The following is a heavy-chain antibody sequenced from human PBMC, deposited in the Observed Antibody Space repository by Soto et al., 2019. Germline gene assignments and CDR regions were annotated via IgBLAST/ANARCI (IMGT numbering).Heavy chain of an antibody. Sequence: DVQLVESGGGLVQPGRSLRLSCAASGFTFDDYAMHWVRQAPGKGLEWVSGISWNSGSIGYADSVKGRFTISRDNAKNSLYLQMNSLRAEDTALYYCAKDGYGDYLYYFDYWGQGTLVTVSS. J-gene: IGHJ4*02. CDR1: GFTFDDYA. CDR3: AKDGYGDYLYYFDY. CDR2: ISWNSGSI. V-gene: IGHV3-9*01. D-gene: IGHD4-17*01.